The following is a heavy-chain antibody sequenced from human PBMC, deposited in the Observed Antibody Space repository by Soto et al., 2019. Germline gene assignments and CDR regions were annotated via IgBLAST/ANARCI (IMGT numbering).Heavy chain of an antibody. J-gene: IGHJ6*02. Sequence: SETLSPTCAVSGGSISSGGYSWSWIRQPPGKGLEWIGYIYHSGSTYYNPSLKSRVTISVDRSKNQFSLKLSSVTAADTAVYYCARARYCSGGSCQGVLRRYHYGMDVWGQGTTVTVSS. CDR1: GGSISSGGYS. CDR2: IYHSGST. D-gene: IGHD2-15*01. V-gene: IGHV4-30-2*01. CDR3: ARARYCSGGSCQGVLRRYHYGMDV.